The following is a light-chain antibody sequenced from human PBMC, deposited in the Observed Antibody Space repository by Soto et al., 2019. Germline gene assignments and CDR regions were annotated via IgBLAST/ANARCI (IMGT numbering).Light chain of an antibody. J-gene: IGKJ3*01. V-gene: IGKV3-20*01. Sequence: EIVLTQSPGTLSLSPGERATLSCRASQSVSSSYLAWYQQKPGQAPRLLIYGASSRATGIPDRFSGSGSGTDVTLTISRREPADFAVYYCQQYGSSPCTFGPGTKVDIK. CDR2: GAS. CDR3: QQYGSSPCT. CDR1: QSVSSSY.